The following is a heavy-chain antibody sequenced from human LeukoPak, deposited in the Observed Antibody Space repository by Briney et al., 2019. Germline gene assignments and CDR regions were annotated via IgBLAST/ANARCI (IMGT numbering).Heavy chain of an antibody. Sequence: GASVKVSCKASGYTFTGYYMHWVRQAPGQGLEWMGWINPNSGGTNYAQKFQGRVTMTRDTSISTAYMELSSLRSEDTAVYYCARDDDSDAAFDYWGQGTLVTVSS. CDR1: GYTFTGYY. D-gene: IGHD1-1*01. V-gene: IGHV1-2*02. CDR3: ARDDDSDAAFDY. J-gene: IGHJ4*02. CDR2: INPNSGGT.